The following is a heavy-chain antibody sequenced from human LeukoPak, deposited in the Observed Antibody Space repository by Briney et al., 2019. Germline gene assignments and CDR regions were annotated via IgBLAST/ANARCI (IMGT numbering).Heavy chain of an antibody. J-gene: IGHJ5*02. D-gene: IGHD6-13*01. CDR3: ARGWGGSSWYVRGNWFDP. CDR1: GGSISSSSYY. Sequence: SETLSLTCTVSGGSISSSSYYWGWIRQPPGKGLEWIGSIYYSGSTYYNPSLKSRVTISVDKSKNQFSLKLSSVTAADTAVYYCARGWGGSSWYVRGNWFDPWGQGTLVTVSS. V-gene: IGHV4-39*07. CDR2: IYYSGST.